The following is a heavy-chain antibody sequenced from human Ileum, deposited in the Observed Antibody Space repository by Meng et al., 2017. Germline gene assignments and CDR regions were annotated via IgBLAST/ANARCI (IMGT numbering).Heavy chain of an antibody. Sequence: QVQLHESGPGLVRPSETLSLTCTITGGSVNTGSYYWSWIRQPPGKGLEWIGYMYFSGSTKYNASLKSRVSISVDTSKKQFSLNLTSVTAADTAVYYCARGHYDKYFDSWGQGTLVTVSS. D-gene: IGHD3-22*01. CDR2: MYFSGST. CDR1: GGSVNTGSYY. CDR3: ARGHYDKYFDS. J-gene: IGHJ4*02. V-gene: IGHV4-61*01.